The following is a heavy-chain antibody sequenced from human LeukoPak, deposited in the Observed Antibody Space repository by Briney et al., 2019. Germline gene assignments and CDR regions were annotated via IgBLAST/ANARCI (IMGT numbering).Heavy chain of an antibody. CDR2: LSGSGDTT. CDR3: AKDSVKVTTVRRVPHYMDV. CDR1: GFTFSSYG. J-gene: IGHJ6*03. D-gene: IGHD4-17*01. Sequence: GGSLRLSCAASGFTFSSYGMSWVRQAPGKGLEWVSTLSGSGDTTYYADSVKGRFTISRDNSKNTLYLQMNSLRAEDTAVYYCAKDSVKVTTVRRVPHYMDVWGKGTTVTISS. V-gene: IGHV3-23*01.